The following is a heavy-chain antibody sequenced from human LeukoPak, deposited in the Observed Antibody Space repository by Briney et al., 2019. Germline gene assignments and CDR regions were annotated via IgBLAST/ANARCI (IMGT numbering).Heavy chain of an antibody. CDR3: ARGIPGAHHWFDP. V-gene: IGHV1-46*01. CDR2: INPSGSST. J-gene: IGHJ5*02. Sequence: ASVKVSCKASGYSFTGHYMHWVRQAPGQGLEWMGLINPSGSSTLYAQKFQGRVTITADKSTSTAYMELSSLRSEDTAVYYCARGIPGAHHWFDPWGQGTLVTVSS. CDR1: GYSFTGHY.